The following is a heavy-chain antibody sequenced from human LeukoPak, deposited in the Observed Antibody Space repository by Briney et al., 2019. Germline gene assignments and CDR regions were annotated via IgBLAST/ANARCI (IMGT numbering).Heavy chain of an antibody. D-gene: IGHD3-22*01. CDR1: GFTFSSYA. V-gene: IGHV3-64D*06. Sequence: PGGSLRLSCSASGFTFSSYAMHWVRQAPGKGLEYVSSISSNGGSTYYADSVKGRFTISRDNSKNTLYLQMSSLRAEDTAVYYCVKHDYYDSSGYPFDYWGQGTLVTVSS. J-gene: IGHJ4*02. CDR3: VKHDYYDSSGYPFDY. CDR2: ISSNGGST.